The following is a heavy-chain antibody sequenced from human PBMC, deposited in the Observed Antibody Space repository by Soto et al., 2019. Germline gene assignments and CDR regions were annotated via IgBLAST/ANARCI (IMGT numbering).Heavy chain of an antibody. J-gene: IGHJ4*02. D-gene: IGHD4-17*01. CDR1: GGSISSGGYY. V-gene: IGHV4-31*03. CDR2: IYYSGST. CDR3: ARGSVTRTTVTTFFLDS. Sequence: SETLSLTCTVSGGSISSGGYYWSWIRQHPGKGLEWIGYIYYSGSTYYNPSLKSRVTISVDTSKNQFSLKLSSVTAADTAVYYCARGSVTRTTVTTFFLDSWGPGTMVTVYS.